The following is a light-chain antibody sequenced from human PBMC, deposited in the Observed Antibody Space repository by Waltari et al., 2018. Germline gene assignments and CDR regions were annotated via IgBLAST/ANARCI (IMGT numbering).Light chain of an antibody. CDR1: NSNIGSNS. J-gene: IGLJ3*02. CDR2: TNK. Sequence: QSVLTQPPSASVTPGQRVTISCSGRNSNIGSNSVNWYQQLPGTAPNLLIYTNKHRPHGVPDRFVGFKSGTSATLAIGGLRSADEADYYCAAWDDSLNGWVFGGGTKLTVL. CDR3: AAWDDSLNGWV. V-gene: IGLV1-44*01.